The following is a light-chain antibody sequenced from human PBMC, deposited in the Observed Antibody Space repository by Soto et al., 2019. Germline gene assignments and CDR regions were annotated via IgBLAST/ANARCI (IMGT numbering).Light chain of an antibody. CDR3: QQTSTTPGT. Sequence: DVQMTQSPSSLSASVGDSDTITCRSSQTVKTYLNWYQHKPGKAPQLLIYASSRLQTGVASRFSGSGSGTYLSLTISSLQPEDFATYYCQQTSTTPGTFGQGTKVEIK. CDR2: ASS. J-gene: IGKJ1*01. CDR1: QTVKTY. V-gene: IGKV1-39*01.